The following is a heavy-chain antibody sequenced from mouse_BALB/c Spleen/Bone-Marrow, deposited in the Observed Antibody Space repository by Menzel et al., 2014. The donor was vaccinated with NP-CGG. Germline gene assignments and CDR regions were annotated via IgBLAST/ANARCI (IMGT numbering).Heavy chain of an antibody. J-gene: IGHJ2*01. V-gene: IGHV5-9-1*01. CDR1: GFTFSSYA. D-gene: IGHD1-1*01. Sequence: EVKVEESGGGLVKPGGSLKLPCAASGFTFSSYAMSWVRQTPEKRLEWVATISSGGSYTYYPDSVKGRFTISRDNAKNTLYLQMSSLRSEDTAMYYCARFITTVVYFDYWGQGTTLTVSS. CDR3: ARFITTVVYFDY. CDR2: ISSGGSYT.